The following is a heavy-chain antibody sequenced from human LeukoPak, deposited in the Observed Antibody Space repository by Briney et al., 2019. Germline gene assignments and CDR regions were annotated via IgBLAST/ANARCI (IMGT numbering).Heavy chain of an antibody. V-gene: IGHV1-2*02. CDR1: GYTFTSYY. CDR3: ARSSQLELRGVYYMDV. Sequence: GASVKVSCKASGYTFTSYYMHWVRQAPGQGLEWMGWINPNSGGTNYAQKFQGRVTMTRDTSISAAYMELSRLRSDDTAVYYCARSSQLELRGVYYMDVWGKGTTVTVSS. CDR2: INPNSGGT. D-gene: IGHD1-7*01. J-gene: IGHJ6*03.